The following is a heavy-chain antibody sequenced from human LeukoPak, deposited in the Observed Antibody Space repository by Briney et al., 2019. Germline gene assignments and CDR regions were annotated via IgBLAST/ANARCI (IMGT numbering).Heavy chain of an antibody. CDR3: ARESIAARRVAFDY. J-gene: IGHJ4*02. V-gene: IGHV4-34*01. CDR2: INHSGST. Sequence: GSLRLSCAASGFTFSSYGMHWVHQPPGKGLEWIGEINHSGSTNYNPSLKSRVTISVDTSKNQFSLKLSSVTAADTAVYYCARESIAARRVAFDYWGQGTLVTVSS. CDR1: GFTFSSYG. D-gene: IGHD6-6*01.